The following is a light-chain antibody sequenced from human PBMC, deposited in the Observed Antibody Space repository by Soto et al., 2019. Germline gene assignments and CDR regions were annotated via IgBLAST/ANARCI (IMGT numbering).Light chain of an antibody. CDR2: KAS. CDR3: QHYNSYSEA. CDR1: QTISSW. V-gene: IGKV1-5*03. J-gene: IGKJ1*01. Sequence: DIQMTQSPSTLSGSVGNRVTITCRASQTISSWLAWYQQKKGKAPKILIYKASTLTSGVPSRFRGRGSGTECTLTISRLQPDDFSTYYCQHYNSYSEAFGQGTKVDIK.